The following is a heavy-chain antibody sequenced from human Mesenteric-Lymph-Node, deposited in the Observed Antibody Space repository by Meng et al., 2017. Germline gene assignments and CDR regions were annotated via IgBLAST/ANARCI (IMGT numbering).Heavy chain of an antibody. CDR3: ARNYYFDY. V-gene: IGHV4-30-4*01. CDR2: IYYTGST. Sequence: QGQRQESGPGLVKPYTTLSPACTVSGGSINSGDNSWSWIRQPPGKGLEWIGYIYYTGSTYYNPSLKSRVTISMDTSKNQFSLRLSSVTAADTAVYYCARNYYFDYWGQGTLVTVSS. CDR1: GGSINSGDNS. J-gene: IGHJ4*02.